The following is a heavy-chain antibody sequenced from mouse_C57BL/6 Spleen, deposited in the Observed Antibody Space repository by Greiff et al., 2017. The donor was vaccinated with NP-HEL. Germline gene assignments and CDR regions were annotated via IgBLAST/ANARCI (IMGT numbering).Heavy chain of an antibody. D-gene: IGHD4-1*01. CDR3: ARGGLTGTAWFAY. V-gene: IGHV3-6*01. J-gene: IGHJ3*01. CDR2: ISYDGSN. Sequence: EVQLQQSGPGLVKPSQSLSLTCSVTGYSITSGYYWNWIRQFPGNKLEWMGYISYDGSNNSNPSLQNRISITRDTSKNQFFLKLNSVTTEDTATYYCARGGLTGTAWFAYWGQGTLVTVSA. CDR1: GYSITSGYY.